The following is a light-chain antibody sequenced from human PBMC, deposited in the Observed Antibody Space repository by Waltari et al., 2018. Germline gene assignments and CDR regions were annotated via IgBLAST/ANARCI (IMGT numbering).Light chain of an antibody. J-gene: IGLJ3*02. Sequence: SYVLTQPPSVSVAPGQTARITCGGNNIGSKTVHWYQQKPGQAPVLVVHDDSDRPSGVPEGVSGSNAGNTATLTVSRVEGGDEADYYCQVWDSSSDHWVFGGGTKLTVL. CDR1: NIGSKT. V-gene: IGLV3-21*02. CDR2: DDS. CDR3: QVWDSSSDHWV.